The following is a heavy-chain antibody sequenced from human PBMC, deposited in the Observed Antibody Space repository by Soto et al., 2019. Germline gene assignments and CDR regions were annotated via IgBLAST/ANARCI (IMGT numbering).Heavy chain of an antibody. V-gene: IGHV3-48*01. J-gene: IGHJ4*02. CDR2: ISSSSSTI. CDR1: GFTFSSYS. Sequence: GESLKISCAASGFTFSSYSMNWVRQAPGKGLEWVSYISSSSSTIYYADSVKGRFTISRDNAKNSLYLQMNSLRAEDTAVYYCAREGRYCSGGSCYSGGYFDYWGQGTLVTVSS. D-gene: IGHD2-15*01. CDR3: AREGRYCSGGSCYSGGYFDY.